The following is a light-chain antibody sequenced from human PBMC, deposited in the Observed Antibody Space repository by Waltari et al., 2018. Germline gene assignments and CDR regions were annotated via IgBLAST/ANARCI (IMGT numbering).Light chain of an antibody. J-gene: IGKJ4*01. Sequence: IQLTQSPSSLSASVGDRVTITCRASQDISSHLAWYQQIQGKAPKLLIYAASTLQSGVPSRFGGSGSGTDFTLTISSLQPEDFATFYCLQLYSYPLTFGGGTKVEIK. V-gene: IGKV1-9*01. CDR2: AAS. CDR3: LQLYSYPLT. CDR1: QDISSH.